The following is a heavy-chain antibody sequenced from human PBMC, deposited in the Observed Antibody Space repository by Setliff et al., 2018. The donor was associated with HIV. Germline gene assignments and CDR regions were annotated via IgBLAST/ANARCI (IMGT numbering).Heavy chain of an antibody. D-gene: IGHD2-2*01. V-gene: IGHV4-38-2*01. J-gene: IGHJ4*02. CDR3: ARHAAGPDGPFDY. Sequence: SETLSLTCGVSGYSMSSGYYWGWIRQPPGKGLEWIGNVYHTGSTHYNPSLKSRVTISVDTSKNQFSLKLSSVIAADTAVYYCARHAAGPDGPFDYWGQGTLVTVSS. CDR1: GYSMSSGYY. CDR2: VYHTGST.